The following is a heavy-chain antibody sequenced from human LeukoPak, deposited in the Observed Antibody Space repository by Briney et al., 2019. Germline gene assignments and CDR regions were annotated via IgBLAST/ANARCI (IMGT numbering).Heavy chain of an antibody. D-gene: IGHD1-26*01. Sequence: GGSLRHSCAASGFTFSSYWMHWVRQAPGKGLVWVSRLNSDGSSTGYADSVKGRFTISRDNAKNTLYLQMNSLRAEDTAVYYCAKGGSYPIDYWGQGALVTVSS. CDR2: LNSDGSST. CDR1: GFTFSSYW. V-gene: IGHV3-74*01. J-gene: IGHJ4*02. CDR3: AKGGSYPIDY.